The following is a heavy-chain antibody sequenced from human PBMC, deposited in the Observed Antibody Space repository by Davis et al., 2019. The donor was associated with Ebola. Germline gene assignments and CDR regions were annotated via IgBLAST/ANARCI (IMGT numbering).Heavy chain of an antibody. D-gene: IGHD2-21*01. Sequence: GESLKISCATSGFTMRSFWMQWVRQAPGKGLEWVANIRFDGSDKYYADSVKGRFTVTRDNAKNSLDLQMNSLRVEDTAVYYCARGDPDYWGQGTLVTVSS. V-gene: IGHV3-7*03. J-gene: IGHJ4*02. CDR2: IRFDGSDK. CDR3: ARGDPDY. CDR1: GFTMRSFW.